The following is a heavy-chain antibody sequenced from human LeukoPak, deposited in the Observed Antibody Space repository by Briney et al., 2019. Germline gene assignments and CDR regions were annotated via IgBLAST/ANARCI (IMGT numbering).Heavy chain of an antibody. CDR3: ARAPIVGAIGESAFDI. D-gene: IGHD1-26*01. V-gene: IGHV4-4*02. J-gene: IGHJ3*02. CDR1: GGPITSSNW. Sequence: PSETLSLTCAVSGGPITSSNWWSWVRQPPGKGLEWIGEIFHSGGTNYNPSLKSRVSISVDKSKTQFSLKLSSVTAADTAVYYCARAPIVGAIGESAFDIWGQGTMVTVSS. CDR2: IFHSGGT.